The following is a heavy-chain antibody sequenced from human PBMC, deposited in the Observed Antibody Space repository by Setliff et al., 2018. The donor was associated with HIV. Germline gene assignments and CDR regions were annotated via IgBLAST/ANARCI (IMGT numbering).Heavy chain of an antibody. D-gene: IGHD6-13*01. V-gene: IGHV3-20*04. Sequence: GESLKISCVASGFTFGDYGMSWVRQVPGKGLEWVSGINWNGGSTGYADSVKGRFTISRDNAKNSLYLQMNSLRAEDTALYYCARDKAAAGKIEYFQHWGQGTLVTVST. CDR2: INWNGGST. CDR3: ARDKAAAGKIEYFQH. J-gene: IGHJ1*01. CDR1: GFTFGDYG.